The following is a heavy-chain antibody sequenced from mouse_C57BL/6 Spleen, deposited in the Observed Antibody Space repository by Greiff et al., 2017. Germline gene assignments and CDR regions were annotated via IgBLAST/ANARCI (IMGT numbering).Heavy chain of an antibody. CDR3: ARERPGDY. J-gene: IGHJ2*01. V-gene: IGHV1-81*01. CDR1: GYTFTSYG. CDR2: IYPRSGNT. Sequence: VQVVESGAELARPGASVKLSCKASGYTFTSYGISWVKQRTGQGLEWIGEIYPRSGNTYYNEKFKGKATLTADKSSSTAYMELRSLTSEDSAVYFCARERPGDYWGQGTTLTVSS.